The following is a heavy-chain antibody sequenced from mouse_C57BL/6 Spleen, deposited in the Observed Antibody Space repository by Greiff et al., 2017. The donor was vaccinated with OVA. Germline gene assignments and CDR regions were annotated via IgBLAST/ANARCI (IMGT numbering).Heavy chain of an antibody. J-gene: IGHJ4*01. V-gene: IGHV1-22*01. CDR2: INPNNGGT. CDR3: ARVLYYAMDY. Sequence: VHVKQSGPELVKPGASVKMSCKASGYTFTDYNMHWVKQSHGKSLEWIGYINPNNGGTSYNQKFKGKATLTVNKSSSTAYMELRSLTSEDSAVYYCARVLYYAMDYWGQGTSVTVSS. CDR1: GYTFTDYN.